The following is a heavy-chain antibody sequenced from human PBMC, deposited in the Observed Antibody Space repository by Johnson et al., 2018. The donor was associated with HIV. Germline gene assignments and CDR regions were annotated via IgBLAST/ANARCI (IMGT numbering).Heavy chain of an antibody. J-gene: IGHJ3*02. Sequence: VQLFGSRGGLVQPGGSLRLSCLASGFTFYSYAMTWVPQAPGQGLEWVSSISGSGGSTFYADSVKGRFTISRDNSKNTLYLQMNSLRAEDTAVYYCARLGLTDAFDIWGQGTMVTVSS. CDR1: GFTFYSYA. CDR2: ISGSGGST. D-gene: IGHD2-8*01. CDR3: ARLGLTDAFDI. V-gene: IGHV3-23*01.